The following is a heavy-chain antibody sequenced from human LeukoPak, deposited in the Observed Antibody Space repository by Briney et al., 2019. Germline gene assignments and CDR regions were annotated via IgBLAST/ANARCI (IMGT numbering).Heavy chain of an antibody. D-gene: IGHD1-26*01. CDR3: ARVIGGSYYYYYMDV. CDR2: MNPNSGNT. CDR1: GYTFTSYD. V-gene: IGHV1-8*01. J-gene: IGHJ6*03. Sequence: ASVKVSCKASGYTFTSYDINWVRQATGQGLEWMGWMNPNSGNTGYAQKFQGRVTMTTDTSTSTAYMELRSLRSDDTAVYYCARVIGGSYYYYYMDVWGKGTTVTVSS.